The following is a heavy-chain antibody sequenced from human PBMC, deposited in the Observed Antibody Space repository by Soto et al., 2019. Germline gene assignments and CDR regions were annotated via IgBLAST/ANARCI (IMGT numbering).Heavy chain of an antibody. Sequence: GGSLRLSCAASGFTFSSYGMHWVRQAPGKGLEWVAVIWYDGSNKYYADSVKGRFTISRDNSKNTLYLQMNSLRAEDTAVYFCARGDYYDTSGPFSDAFDIWGQGTMVTVSS. CDR3: ARGDYYDTSGPFSDAFDI. CDR2: IWYDGSNK. CDR1: GFTFSSYG. V-gene: IGHV3-33*01. J-gene: IGHJ3*02. D-gene: IGHD3-22*01.